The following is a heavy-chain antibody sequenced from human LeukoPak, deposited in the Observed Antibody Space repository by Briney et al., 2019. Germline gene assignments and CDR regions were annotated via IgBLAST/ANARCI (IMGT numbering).Heavy chain of an antibody. CDR3: ARGSTYYDSSGQVPFDY. CDR2: ISGSSSTI. Sequence: SCAASGFTFSSYSMNWVRQAPGKGLEWGSYISGSSSTIYYADSVKGRFTISRDNGKNTLYLQMNSLRAEDTAVYYCARGSTYYDSSGQVPFDYWGQGTLVTVSS. D-gene: IGHD3-22*01. J-gene: IGHJ4*02. V-gene: IGHV3-48*01. CDR1: GFTFSSYS.